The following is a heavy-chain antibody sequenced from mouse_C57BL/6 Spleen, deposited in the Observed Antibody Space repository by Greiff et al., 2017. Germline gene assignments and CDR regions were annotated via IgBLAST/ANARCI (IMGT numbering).Heavy chain of an antibody. V-gene: IGHV5-4*01. D-gene: IGHD2-5*01. CDR2: ISDGGSYT. Sequence: EVQVVESGGGLVKPGGSLKLSCAASGFTFSSYAMSWVRQTPEKRLEWVATISDGGSYTYYPDNVKGRFTISRDNAKNNLYLQMSHLKSEDTAMYYCARDPAHSNFMDYWGQGTSVTVSS. CDR3: ARDPAHSNFMDY. CDR1: GFTFSSYA. J-gene: IGHJ4*01.